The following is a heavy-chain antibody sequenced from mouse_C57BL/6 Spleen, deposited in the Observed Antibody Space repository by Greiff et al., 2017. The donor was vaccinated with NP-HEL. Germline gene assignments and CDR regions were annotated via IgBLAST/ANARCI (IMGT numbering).Heavy chain of an antibody. CDR3: TREGTTVAYYFDY. CDR2: IDPETGGT. V-gene: IGHV1-15*01. CDR1: GYTFTDYE. D-gene: IGHD1-1*01. J-gene: IGHJ2*01. Sequence: QVQLQQSGAELVRPGASVTLSCKASGYTFTDYEMHWVKQTPVHGLEWIGAIDPETGGTAYNQKFKGKAILTADKSSSTAYMELRSLTSEDSAVYYCTREGTTVAYYFDYWGQGTTLTVSS.